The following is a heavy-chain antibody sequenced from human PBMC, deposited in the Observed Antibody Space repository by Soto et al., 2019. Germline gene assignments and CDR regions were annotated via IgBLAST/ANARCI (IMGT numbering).Heavy chain of an antibody. CDR2: ISYDERNE. J-gene: IGHJ6*02. CDR1: GFTFSSYA. D-gene: IGHD6-19*01. CDR3: ARDRSSGWSSDYYGLDV. Sequence: QVQLVESGGGVVQPGTSLRLSCAASGFTFSSYAMHWVRQAPGKGLEWVAVISYDERNEYYADSVKGRFIISRDSSKNTLYVQMNSLRGEDTAVYYCARDRSSGWSSDYYGLDVWGQGTTVIVSS. V-gene: IGHV3-30*04.